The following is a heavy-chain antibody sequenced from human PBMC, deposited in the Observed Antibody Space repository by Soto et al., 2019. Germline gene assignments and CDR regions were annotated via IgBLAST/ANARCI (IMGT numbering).Heavy chain of an antibody. Sequence: QVQLVESVGGWVKPGESLRLSCIGSGFFLSNNWMTWIRQAPGKGLEWVSYISASGDYTIYADSLKGRFTISRDNARNSLWLQINSLTAEDTAVYYCARSSGWRQVGVYNYGLDVWGQGTTVIVSS. J-gene: IGHJ6*02. CDR3: ARSSGWRQVGVYNYGLDV. CDR2: ISASGDYT. D-gene: IGHD2-8*01. CDR1: GFFLSNNW. V-gene: IGHV3-11*06.